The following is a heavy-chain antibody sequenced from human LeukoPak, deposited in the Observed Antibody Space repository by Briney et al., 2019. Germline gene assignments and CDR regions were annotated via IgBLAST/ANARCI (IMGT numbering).Heavy chain of an antibody. D-gene: IGHD3-22*01. CDR2: IYYSGST. CDR3: ARRDYDDSSGYHSSYFDH. Sequence: SSETLSLTCTVSGGSISSYYWSWIRQPPGKGLEWVGYIYYSGSTKYNPSLKSRVTISVDTSKNRFSLKVGSVTAADTAVYYCARRDYDDSSGYHSSYFDHWGQGTLVTVSS. CDR1: GGSISSYY. J-gene: IGHJ4*02. V-gene: IGHV4-59*08.